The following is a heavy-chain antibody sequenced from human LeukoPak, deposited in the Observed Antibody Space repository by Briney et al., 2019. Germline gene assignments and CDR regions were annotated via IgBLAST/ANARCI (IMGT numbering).Heavy chain of an antibody. CDR1: GFTFDDYA. CDR2: ISWNSGSI. Sequence: GGSLRLSCAASGFTFDDYAMHWVRQAPGKGLEWVSGISWNSGSIGYADSVKGRFTISRDNAKNSLYLQMNSLRAEDTAVYYCARSQVVVASYYFDYWGQGTLVTVSS. D-gene: IGHD2-15*01. CDR3: ARSQVVVASYYFDY. J-gene: IGHJ4*02. V-gene: IGHV3-9*01.